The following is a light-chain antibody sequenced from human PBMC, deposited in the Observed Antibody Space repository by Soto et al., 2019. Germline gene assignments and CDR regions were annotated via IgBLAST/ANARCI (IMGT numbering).Light chain of an antibody. CDR3: KQYNAYYS. CDR1: QDISRW. J-gene: IGKJ2*03. V-gene: IGKV1-5*01. Sequence: DIQMTQSPPTLPAAAGDRVTITSRASQDISRWLAWYQHKPGKAPEPLIYDVFTLQSGVPSRFSGTGSGTEFTLTISSLQPEDFATYYCKQYNAYYSFGQGTKVEIK. CDR2: DVF.